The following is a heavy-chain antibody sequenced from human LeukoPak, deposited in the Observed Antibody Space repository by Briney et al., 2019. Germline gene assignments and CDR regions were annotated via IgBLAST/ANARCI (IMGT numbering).Heavy chain of an antibody. D-gene: IGHD3-10*01. CDR3: ARGLDYYGSGSYFGVRPTGDWFDP. CDR2: INHSGST. Sequence: SETPSLTCAVYGGTFSGYYWSWIRQPPGKGLEWIGEINHSGSTNYNPSLKSRVTISVDTSKNQFSLKLSSVTAADTAVYYCARGLDYYGSGSYFGVRPTGDWFDPWGQATLVAVSS. J-gene: IGHJ5*02. CDR1: GGTFSGYY. V-gene: IGHV4-34*01.